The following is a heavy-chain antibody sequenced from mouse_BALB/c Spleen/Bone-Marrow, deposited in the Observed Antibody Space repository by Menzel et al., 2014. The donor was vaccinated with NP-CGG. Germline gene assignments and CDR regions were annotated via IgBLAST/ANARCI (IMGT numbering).Heavy chain of an antibody. CDR3: ARGGIYYGNDLAN. V-gene: IGHV5-15*02. CDR1: GFTFSDYG. J-gene: IGHJ3*01. D-gene: IGHD2-2*01. CDR2: ISTLAYSI. Sequence: EVQRVESGGGLVQPGGSRKLSCAASGFTFSDYGMAWVRQALGKGPEWVAFISTLAYSIYYADSLTGRFTISRENAKNTLSLERSSRRSEYTAMYYGARGGIYYGNDLANWGQGTLVTVSS.